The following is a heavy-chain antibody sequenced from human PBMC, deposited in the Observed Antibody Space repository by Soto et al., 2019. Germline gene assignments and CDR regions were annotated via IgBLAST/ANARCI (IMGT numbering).Heavy chain of an antibody. J-gene: IGHJ4*02. Sequence: SETLSLTCSVSGASIAGSSYWSWIRQPAGKGLEWIGRFSLSGTTNYSPSLRSRVTMSADVSKNQFSLRLTSVTAADTALYYCARGMTPPGAPAWYYFDSWGQGXLVTVSS. CDR1: GASIAGSSY. CDR3: ARGMTPPGAPAWYYFDS. D-gene: IGHD2-8*02. CDR2: FSLSGTT. V-gene: IGHV4-4*07.